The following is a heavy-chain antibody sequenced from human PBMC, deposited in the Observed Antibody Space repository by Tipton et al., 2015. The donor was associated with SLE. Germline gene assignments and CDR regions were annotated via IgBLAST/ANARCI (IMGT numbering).Heavy chain of an antibody. J-gene: IGHJ3*02. CDR3: ARGGGYDSAFDI. V-gene: IGHV1-46*01. CDR1: GYTFSTYY. CDR2: INPGGGRA. D-gene: IGHD5-12*01. Sequence: QVQLVQSGAEVKKPGASVKVSCMASGYTFSTYYIHWVRQAPGQGLEWMGIINPGGGRATYAQRFQGRVTMTRDTSTSTVYMELTSLRSEDTAVYYCARGGGYDSAFDIWGQGTMVTVSS.